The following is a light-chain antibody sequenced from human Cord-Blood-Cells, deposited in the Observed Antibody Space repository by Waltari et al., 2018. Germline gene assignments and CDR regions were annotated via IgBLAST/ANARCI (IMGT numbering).Light chain of an antibody. Sequence: DIQMTQSPSTLSVSVGDRVTITCRASQSISSWLAWYQRKPGKAPKLLIYDASSLESGVPSRFSGSGSGTEFTLTISSLQPDEFATYYCQQYNSYSITFGQGTRLEIK. V-gene: IGKV1-5*01. CDR3: QQYNSYSIT. CDR2: DAS. J-gene: IGKJ5*01. CDR1: QSISSW.